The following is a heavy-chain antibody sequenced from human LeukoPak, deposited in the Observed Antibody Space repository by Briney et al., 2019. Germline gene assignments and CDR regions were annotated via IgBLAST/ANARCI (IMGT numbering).Heavy chain of an antibody. CDR2: MNPNSGNT. V-gene: IGHV1-8*02. CDR1: GYTFTGYY. D-gene: IGHD3-10*01. Sequence: GASVKVSCKASGYTFTGYYMHWVRQAPGQGLEWMGWMNPNSGNTGYAQKFQGRVTMTRNTSISTAYMELSSLRSEDTAVYYCARDYYGSFNWFDPWGQGTLVTVSS. J-gene: IGHJ5*02. CDR3: ARDYYGSFNWFDP.